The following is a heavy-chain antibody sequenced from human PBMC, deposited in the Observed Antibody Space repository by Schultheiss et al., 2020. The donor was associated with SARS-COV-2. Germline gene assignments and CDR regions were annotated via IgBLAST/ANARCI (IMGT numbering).Heavy chain of an antibody. CDR3: AREGCSGGSCYPSPYYYYYGMDV. J-gene: IGHJ6*02. CDR1: GFTVSSNY. V-gene: IGHV3-64*04. CDR2: ISSNGGST. D-gene: IGHD2-15*01. Sequence: GESLRLSCAASGFTVSSNYMSWVRQAPGKGLEYVSAISSNGGSTYYADSVKGRFTISRDNSKNTLYLQMNSLRAEDTAVYYCAREGCSGGSCYPSPYYYYYGMDVWGQGTTVTVSS.